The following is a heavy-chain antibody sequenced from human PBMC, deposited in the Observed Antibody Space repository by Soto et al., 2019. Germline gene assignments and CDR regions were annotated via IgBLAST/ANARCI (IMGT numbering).Heavy chain of an antibody. CDR2: TSSSTRNI. J-gene: IGHJ6*02. D-gene: IGHD3-3*01. CDR3: ARDDPIFGAIPRMDI. Sequence: PGGSLRLSCSASGFPFSTYTMYWVRQAPGKGLEWVSSLTSSSTRNIFYADSVKGRLTISRDNANNILYLQMNNLRVDDTAVYYCARDDPIFGAIPRMDIWGQGTTVTVSS. V-gene: IGHV3-21*06. CDR1: GFPFSTYT.